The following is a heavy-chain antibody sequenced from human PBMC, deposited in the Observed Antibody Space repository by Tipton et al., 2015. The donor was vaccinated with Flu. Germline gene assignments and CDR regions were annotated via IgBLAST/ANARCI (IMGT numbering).Heavy chain of an antibody. V-gene: IGHV4-39*07. CDR3: ARHTGDSVRGVIDY. J-gene: IGHJ4*02. CDR2: IHRTGST. D-gene: IGHD3-10*02. CDR1: GGSISRGSYY. Sequence: TLSLTCTVSGGSISRGSYYYNWIRQPPGKGLEWIGNIHRTGSTYFNPSLTKRVTISVDTSKNQFSLRLTSVTAADTAVYYCARHTGDSVRGVIDYWGQGTPVTVSA.